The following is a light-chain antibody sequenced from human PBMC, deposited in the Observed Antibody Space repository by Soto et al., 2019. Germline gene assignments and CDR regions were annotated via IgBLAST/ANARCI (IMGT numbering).Light chain of an antibody. V-gene: IGLV1-47*01. J-gene: IGLJ1*01. Sequence: QSVLTQPPSASGTPGQRVTISCSGSSSNIGSNYVYWYQQLPGTAPQLLIYRNNQRPSGVPDRFSGSKSGTSASLAISGLRSEDETDYYCAAWDDSLSGYVFGTGIKLTVL. CDR3: AAWDDSLSGYV. CDR1: SSNIGSNY. CDR2: RNN.